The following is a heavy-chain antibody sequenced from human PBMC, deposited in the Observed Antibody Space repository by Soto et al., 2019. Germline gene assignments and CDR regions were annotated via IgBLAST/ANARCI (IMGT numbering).Heavy chain of an antibody. CDR3: ARILGHSTTWYLNGLDV. Sequence: QVQLVQSGAEVKKPGSSVKVSCKASGGTFSSYAISWVRQAPGQGLEWMGGIIPIFGTEKYAQKFQGRVTITADESTSTAYMELSSLRSEDTAVYYCARILGHSTTWYLNGLDVWGQGTTVIVSS. CDR1: GGTFSSYA. CDR2: IIPIFGTE. D-gene: IGHD6-13*01. V-gene: IGHV1-69*01. J-gene: IGHJ6*02.